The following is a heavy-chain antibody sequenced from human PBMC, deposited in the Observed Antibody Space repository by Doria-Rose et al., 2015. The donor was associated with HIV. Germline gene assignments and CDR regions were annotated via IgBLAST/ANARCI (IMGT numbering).Heavy chain of an antibody. V-gene: IGHV2-26*01. J-gene: IGHJ4*02. D-gene: IGHD6-13*01. CDR2: IFSDDAS. CDR1: GVSLSSPGMC. Sequence: QVTLKESGPVLVKPTETLTLTCTVSGVSLSSPGMCVSWIRQPPGKALEWLANIFSDDASSYKTSLKSRLTISRGTSKSQGVLTMTDMDPADTATYYCARIKSSRWYHKYYFDFWGQGTLVIVSA. CDR3: ARIKSSRWYHKYYFDF.